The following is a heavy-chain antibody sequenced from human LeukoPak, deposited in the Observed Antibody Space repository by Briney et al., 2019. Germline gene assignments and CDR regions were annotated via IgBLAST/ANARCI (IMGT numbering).Heavy chain of an antibody. Sequence: GGSLRLSCAASGFTFSSYSMNWVRQAPGKGLEWVSCISSSSTTIYYADSVKGRFTISRDNAKNSLYLQMNSLRAEDTAVYYCAGGSGSFDAFDIWGQGTMVTVSS. CDR3: AGGSGSFDAFDI. V-gene: IGHV3-48*01. CDR1: GFTFSSYS. CDR2: ISSSSTTI. J-gene: IGHJ3*02. D-gene: IGHD3-10*01.